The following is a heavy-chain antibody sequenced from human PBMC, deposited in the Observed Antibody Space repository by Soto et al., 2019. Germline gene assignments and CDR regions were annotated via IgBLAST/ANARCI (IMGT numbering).Heavy chain of an antibody. CDR1: GFTLSGYA. D-gene: IGHD2-2*01. CDR2: ISSNGVGT. V-gene: IGHV3-64*04. CDR3: AREGAGGVVVPAAIFRRSAFDI. J-gene: IGHJ3*02. Sequence: GGSLRLSCAASGFTLSGYAMDWVRQAPGKGLEYVSGISSNGVGTYYANSVQGRFTISRDNSKNTVYLQMNSLRAEDTAVYYCAREGAGGVVVPAAIFRRSAFDIWGQGTMVTVSS.